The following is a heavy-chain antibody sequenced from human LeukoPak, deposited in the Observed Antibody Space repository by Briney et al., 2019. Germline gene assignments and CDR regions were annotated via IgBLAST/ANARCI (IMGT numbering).Heavy chain of an antibody. CDR3: AREAGPGSKAAFDI. D-gene: IGHD4-11*01. CDR1: GFTFSSYW. J-gene: IGHJ3*02. CDR2: IRQDGSEI. Sequence: GGSLRLSCEGSGFTFSSYWMSWVRQAPGKGLEWVANIRQDGSEIYYVDSVKGRFTISRDNAKNSVYLQMNSLRAEDTAVYYCAREAGPGSKAAFDIWGQGTMVTVSS. V-gene: IGHV3-7*01.